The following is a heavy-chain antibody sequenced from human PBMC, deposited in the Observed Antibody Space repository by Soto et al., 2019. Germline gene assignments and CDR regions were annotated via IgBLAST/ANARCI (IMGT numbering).Heavy chain of an antibody. J-gene: IGHJ4*02. V-gene: IGHV1-2*04. CDR1: GYTFTGYY. CDR2: INPNGGGT. D-gene: IGHD2-2*01. Sequence: ASVKVSCKASGYTFTGYYMHWVRQAPGQGLEWMGWINPNGGGTNYAQKFQGWVTMTRDTSISTAYMELSRLRSDDTAVYYCARSKREYCSSTSCYPDYWGQGTLVTVSS. CDR3: ARSKREYCSSTSCYPDY.